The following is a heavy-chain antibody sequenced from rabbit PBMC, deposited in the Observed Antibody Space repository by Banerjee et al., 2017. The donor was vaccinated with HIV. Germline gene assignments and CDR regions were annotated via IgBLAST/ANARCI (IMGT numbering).Heavy chain of an antibody. J-gene: IGHJ4*01. CDR3: ARNGGMLDYKL. D-gene: IGHD6-1*01. Sequence: QSLEESGGGLVKPGASLTLTCTASGFSFNSVFWMCWVRQAPGRGLEWITCVYAGDNGGTYYASWAKGRFTISKTSSTTVTLQMTSLTAADTATYFCARNGGMLDYKLRGPGTLVTVS. CDR1: GFSFNSVFW. V-gene: IGHV1S40*01. CDR2: VYAGDNGGT.